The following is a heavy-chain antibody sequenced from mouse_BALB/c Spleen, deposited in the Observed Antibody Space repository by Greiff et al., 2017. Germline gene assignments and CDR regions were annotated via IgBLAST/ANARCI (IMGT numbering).Heavy chain of an antibody. D-gene: IGHD1-1*01. Sequence: EVQVVESGGGLVKPGGSLKLSCAASGFTFSSYAMSWVRQTPEKRLEWVASISSGGSTYYPDSVKGRFTISRDNARNILYLQMSSLRSEDTAMYYCARGLTTVPAWCAYWGQGTLVTVSA. V-gene: IGHV5-6-5*01. CDR1: GFTFSSYA. CDR3: ARGLTTVPAWCAY. CDR2: ISSGGST. J-gene: IGHJ3*01.